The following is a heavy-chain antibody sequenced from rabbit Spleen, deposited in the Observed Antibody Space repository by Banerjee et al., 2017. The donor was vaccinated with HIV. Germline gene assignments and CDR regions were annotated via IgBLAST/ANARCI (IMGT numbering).Heavy chain of an antibody. V-gene: IGHV1S40*01. Sequence: QSLEESGGDLVKPGASLTLTCTASGFSFSTTYYMCWVRQAPGKGLDWIACIDAGSSGFTYFATWAKGRFAISKTSSTTVTLQMTRLTAADTATYFCARDTSSSFSSYGMDLWGPGTLVTVS. CDR3: ARDTSSSFSSYGMDL. J-gene: IGHJ6*01. CDR2: IDAGSSGFT. D-gene: IGHD1-1*01. CDR1: GFSFSTTYY.